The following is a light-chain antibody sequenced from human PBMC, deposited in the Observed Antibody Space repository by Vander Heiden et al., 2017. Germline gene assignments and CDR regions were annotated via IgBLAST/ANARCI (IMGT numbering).Light chain of an antibody. CDR1: QTISSS. CDR2: AAS. V-gene: IGKV1-39*01. Sequence: DIQMTQSPSSLSASVGDRVTITCRASQTISSSLNLYQQKPGKAPKLLIYAASSLQSWVPSRFSGSGSGTDFTLTISSLQPEDFATYYCQQSYSTPLTFGGGTKVEIK. J-gene: IGKJ4*01. CDR3: QQSYSTPLT.